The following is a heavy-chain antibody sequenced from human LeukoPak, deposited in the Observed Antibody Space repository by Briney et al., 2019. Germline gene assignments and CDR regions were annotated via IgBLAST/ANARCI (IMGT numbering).Heavy chain of an antibody. V-gene: IGHV3-23*01. CDR3: ARDGWDSSGKYFSGLDY. CDR1: GFTFSSYA. J-gene: IGHJ4*02. Sequence: GGSLRLSCAASGFTFSSYAMSWVRQAPGKGLEWVSAISGSGGSTYYADSVKGRFTISRDNSKNTLYLQMNSLRIEDTAVYYCARDGWDSSGKYFSGLDYWGQGTLVTVSS. D-gene: IGHD1-26*01. CDR2: ISGSGGST.